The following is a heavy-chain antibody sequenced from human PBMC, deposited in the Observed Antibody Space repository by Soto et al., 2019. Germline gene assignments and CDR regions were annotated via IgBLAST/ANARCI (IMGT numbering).Heavy chain of an antibody. CDR3: SRGTPAAGYSSSWYHSTRNYCMDV. CDR2: IYYSGST. Sequence: PSETLSLTCTVSGGSISSYYWSWIRQPPGKGLEWIGDIYYSGSTNYNPSLQSRVTISVATSNNQFSLKLSSMTAADTDVYYCSRGTPAAGYSSSWYHSTRNYCMDVWGQGTTVTVSS. V-gene: IGHV4-59*01. D-gene: IGHD6-13*01. CDR1: GGSISSYY. J-gene: IGHJ6*02.